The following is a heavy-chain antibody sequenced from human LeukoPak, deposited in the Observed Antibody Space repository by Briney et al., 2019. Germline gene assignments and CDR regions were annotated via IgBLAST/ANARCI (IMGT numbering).Heavy chain of an antibody. CDR3: AKSSLRDQYTSSWYYFDY. D-gene: IGHD6-13*01. Sequence: GGSLRLSCAASGFTFSSYAMSWVRQAPGKGLEWVSAISGSGGTTYHADSVKGRFTISRDNSMNTLYLQMNSLRGEDTAVYYCAKSSLRDQYTSSWYYFDYWGQGTLVTVSS. CDR2: ISGSGGTT. V-gene: IGHV3-23*01. J-gene: IGHJ4*02. CDR1: GFTFSSYA.